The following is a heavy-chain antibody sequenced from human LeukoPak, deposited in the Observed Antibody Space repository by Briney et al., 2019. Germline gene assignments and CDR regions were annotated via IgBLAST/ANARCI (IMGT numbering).Heavy chain of an antibody. CDR1: GFTFTSCA. J-gene: IGHJ4*02. V-gene: IGHV3-48*01. D-gene: IGHD4-23*01. CDR3: AKVPYGGNDFDY. Sequence: GGSLRLSCTVSGFTFTSCAMNWVRQAPGKGLEWVSYISSSSANIHYADGVKGRFTVSRDNAKNSLYLQMNSLTTEDAAVYYCAKVPYGGNDFDYWGQGTLVTVSS. CDR2: ISSSSANI.